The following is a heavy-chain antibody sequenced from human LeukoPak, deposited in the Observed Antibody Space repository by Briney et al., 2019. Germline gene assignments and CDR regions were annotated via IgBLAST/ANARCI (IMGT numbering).Heavy chain of an antibody. J-gene: IGHJ4*02. Sequence: RTGGSLRLSCAASGFSFDDYGLTWVRQAPGKGREWVSGINWNGDSTDYADSVKGRFTISRDNAKNSLYLQMNSLRAEDTALYYCARDLRVVITGSFDSWGQGTLVTVSS. CDR2: INWNGDST. V-gene: IGHV3-20*04. CDR1: GFSFDDYG. D-gene: IGHD3-22*01. CDR3: ARDLRVVITGSFDS.